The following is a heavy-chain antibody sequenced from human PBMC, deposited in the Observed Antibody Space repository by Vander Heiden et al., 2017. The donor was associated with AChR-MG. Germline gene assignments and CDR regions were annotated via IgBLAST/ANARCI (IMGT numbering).Heavy chain of an antibody. J-gene: IGHJ4*02. CDR1: GFTFSSYA. D-gene: IGHD6-19*01. CDR2: ISGTGGSP. V-gene: IGHV3-23*01. CDR3: AKDGWSSGFDY. Sequence: EVQLLESGGGSVQPGGSLRFPCAASGFTFSSYAMGWVRQAPGKGLEWVASISGTGGSPYYADSVKGRFTISRDNSKNILYLQMNSLGAEDTAVYYCAKDGWSSGFDYWGQGTLGTVSS.